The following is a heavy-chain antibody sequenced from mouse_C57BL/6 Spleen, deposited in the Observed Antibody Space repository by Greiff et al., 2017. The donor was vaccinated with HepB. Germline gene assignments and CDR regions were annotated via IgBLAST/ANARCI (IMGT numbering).Heavy chain of an antibody. J-gene: IGHJ2*01. Sequence: VQPQQSGPELVKPGASVKISCKASGYAFSSSWMNWVKQRPGKGLEWIGRIYPGDGDTNYNGKFKGKATLTADKSSSTAYMQLSSLTSEDSAVYFCAREGLTGTSFFDYWGQGTTLTVSS. CDR3: AREGLTGTSFFDY. V-gene: IGHV1-82*01. CDR1: GYAFSSSW. D-gene: IGHD4-1*01. CDR2: IYPGDGDT.